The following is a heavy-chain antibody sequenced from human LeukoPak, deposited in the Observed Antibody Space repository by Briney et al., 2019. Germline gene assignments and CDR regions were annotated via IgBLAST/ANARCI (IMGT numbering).Heavy chain of an antibody. CDR2: TYYRSRWLN. D-gene: IGHD5-12*01. J-gene: IGHJ3*02. CDR3: ARDGYSGYDVLLDAFDI. V-gene: IGHV6-1*01. Sequence: SQTLSLTCAISGDSVSSHGAAWNWIRQSPSRGLEWLGRTYYRSRWLNDYAVSVKSRITINPDTSKNQFSLQLSSVTPEDTAVYYCARDGYSGYDVLLDAFDIWGQGTMVTVSS. CDR1: GDSVSSHGAA.